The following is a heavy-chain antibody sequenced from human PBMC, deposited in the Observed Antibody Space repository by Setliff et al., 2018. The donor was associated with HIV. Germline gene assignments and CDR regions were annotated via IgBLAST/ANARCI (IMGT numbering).Heavy chain of an antibody. Sequence: PSETLSLTCTLSGGSFGVYRWSWIRQSAGRGLEWIGRIDSSGTTDYKPSLKGRVAISVDTSRNQFSLRVTSVTAADTAVYFCARDRHSSGLGSYGPWGPGILVTAPQ. D-gene: IGHD3-10*01. J-gene: IGHJ5*02. CDR2: IDSSGTT. CDR3: ARDRHSSGLGSYGP. CDR1: GGSFGVYR. V-gene: IGHV4-4*07.